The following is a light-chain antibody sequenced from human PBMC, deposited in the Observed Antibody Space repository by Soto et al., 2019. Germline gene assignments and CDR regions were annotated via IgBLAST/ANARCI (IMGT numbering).Light chain of an antibody. V-gene: IGKV1-5*01. CDR2: DAS. Sequence: DLPMPQSPSTLSASVGDRVTITCRASQSISSWLAWYQQIPGKAPSLLIYDASSMESGVPSRFSGSGSGTEFTLTISSLQPDDFAAYYCQQYNSYSPSFGQGTKLEI. J-gene: IGKJ2*01. CDR1: QSISSW. CDR3: QQYNSYSPS.